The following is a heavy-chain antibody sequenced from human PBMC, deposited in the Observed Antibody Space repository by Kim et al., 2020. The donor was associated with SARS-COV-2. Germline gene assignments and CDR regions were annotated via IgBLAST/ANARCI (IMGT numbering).Heavy chain of an antibody. J-gene: IGHJ2*01. V-gene: IGHV4-4*07. Sequence: SETLSLTCTVSGGSISTYYWSWIRQPAGKGLAWIGRIYTSGSTKYNPSLQSRLTMSVDTSKNQFSLKLSSLTAADTAVYYCARSYFDSGLYYFDLWGRGTLVIVSS. CDR3: ARSYFDSGLYYFDL. CDR2: IYTSGST. D-gene: IGHD1-26*01. CDR1: GGSISTYY.